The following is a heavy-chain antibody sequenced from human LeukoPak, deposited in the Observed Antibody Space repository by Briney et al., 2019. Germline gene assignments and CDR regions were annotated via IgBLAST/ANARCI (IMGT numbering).Heavy chain of an antibody. D-gene: IGHD3-22*01. V-gene: IGHV3-30*03. CDR2: ISYDGSNK. Sequence: GGSLRLSCAASGFTFSSYGMHWVRQAPGKGLEWVAVISYDGSNKYYADSVKGRFTISRDNSKNTLYLQMNSLRAEDTAVYYCARDLYYYDSSGYLFLDYWGQGTLVTVSS. CDR1: GFTFSSYG. CDR3: ARDLYYYDSSGYLFLDY. J-gene: IGHJ4*02.